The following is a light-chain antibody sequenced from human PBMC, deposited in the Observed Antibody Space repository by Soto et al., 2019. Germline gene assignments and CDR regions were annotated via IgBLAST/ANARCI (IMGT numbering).Light chain of an antibody. CDR2: NNT. Sequence: QSVLTQPPSASGAPGQTGNSSCAGSNSNIGLNTVNWYQQLPGTAPKLLIYNNTQRPAGVPDRCSGSRSGTSASLAISGLXSDNEADYYCAAWDDSLNGTVFGTGTKVTVL. CDR1: NSNIGLNT. V-gene: IGLV1-44*01. J-gene: IGLJ1*01. CDR3: AAWDDSLNGTV.